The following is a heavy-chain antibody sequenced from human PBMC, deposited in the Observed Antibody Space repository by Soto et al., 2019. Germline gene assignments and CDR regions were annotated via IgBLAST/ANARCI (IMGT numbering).Heavy chain of an antibody. D-gene: IGHD3-9*01. J-gene: IGHJ5*02. Sequence: SETLSLTCTVSGGSISSYYWSWIRQPPGKGLEWIGYIYYSGSTNYNPSLKSRVTISVDTSKNQFSLKLSSVTAADTAVYYCARSDLTGQYGHYCFEPWGQGTLVTVSS. CDR1: GGSISSYY. CDR2: IYYSGST. CDR3: ARSDLTGQYGHYCFEP. V-gene: IGHV4-59*01.